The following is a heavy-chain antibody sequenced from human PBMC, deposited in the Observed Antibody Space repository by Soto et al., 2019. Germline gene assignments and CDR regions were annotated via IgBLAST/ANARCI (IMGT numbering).Heavy chain of an antibody. CDR1: WDSVSGHSVA. J-gene: IGHJ4*02. CDR2: TNYRSKWFN. CDR3: ARGQYHAFDY. V-gene: IGHV6-1*01. Sequence: QVQLQQSGPGLVTPSQTLSLTCAIFWDSVSGHSVAWNWIRQSPSRGLEWVGRTNYRSKWFNDYAASVKSRITVNPDTSKNQVTLQLSSVTPEDTAVYYCARGQYHAFDYWGQGTLVTVSS. D-gene: IGHD3-16*01.